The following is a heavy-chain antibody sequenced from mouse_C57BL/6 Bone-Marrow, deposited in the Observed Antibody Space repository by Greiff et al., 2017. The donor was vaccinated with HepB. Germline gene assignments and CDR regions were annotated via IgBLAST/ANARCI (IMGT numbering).Heavy chain of an antibody. J-gene: IGHJ3*01. CDR1: GYTFTSYG. CDR2: IYPRSGNT. Sequence: QVQLKQSGAELARPGASVKLSCKASGYTFTSYGISWVKQRTGQGLEWIGEIYPRSGNTYYNEKFKGKATLTADKSSSTAYMELRSLTSEDSAVYFCVYGNEGAYWGQGTLVTVSA. CDR3: VYGNEGAY. V-gene: IGHV1-81*01. D-gene: IGHD2-1*01.